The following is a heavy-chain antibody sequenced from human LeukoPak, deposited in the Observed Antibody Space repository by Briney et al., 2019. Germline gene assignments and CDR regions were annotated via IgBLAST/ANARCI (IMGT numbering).Heavy chain of an antibody. D-gene: IGHD5/OR15-5a*01. CDR3: ARGEVYVNYYGMDV. CDR1: GFTFSSYA. J-gene: IGHJ6*02. Sequence: GGSLRLSCAASGFTFSSYAMHWVRQAPGKGLEYVSAISSNGGSTYYANSVKGRFTISRDNSKNTLYLQMGSLRAEDMAVYYCARGEVYVNYYGMDVWGQGTTVTVSS. V-gene: IGHV3-64*01. CDR2: ISSNGGST.